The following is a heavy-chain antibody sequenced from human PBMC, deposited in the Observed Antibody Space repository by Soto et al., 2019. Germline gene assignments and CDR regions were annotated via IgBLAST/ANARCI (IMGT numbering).Heavy chain of an antibody. CDR2: IFHSGST. CDR3: AREGGSAGPEWYFNV. D-gene: IGHD2-15*01. V-gene: IGHV4-30-2*01. J-gene: IGHJ2*01. Sequence: QLQLQESGSGLVKPSQTLSLTCAVSGGSISSGGYSWSWLRQPPGKGLEWIGYIFHSGSTYYKPSLMRRVTIPVDASQNPSSLELGSVTAADTAVYYCAREGGSAGPEWYFNVWGRGTLVTVSS. CDR1: GGSISSGGYS.